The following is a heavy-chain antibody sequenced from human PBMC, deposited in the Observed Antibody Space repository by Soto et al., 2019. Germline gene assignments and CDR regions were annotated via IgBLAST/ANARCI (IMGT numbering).Heavy chain of an antibody. Sequence: GESLKISCKGSGYSFTSYWIGWVRQMPGKGLEWMGIIYPGDSDTRYSPSFQGQVTISADKSISTAYLQWSSLKASDTAMYYCAVRRDVMDKWNDGEAFESWGQGTMVTVS. CDR3: AVRRDVMDKWNDGEAFES. J-gene: IGHJ3*02. CDR2: IYPGDSDT. V-gene: IGHV5-51*01. D-gene: IGHD1-1*01. CDR1: GYSFTSYW.